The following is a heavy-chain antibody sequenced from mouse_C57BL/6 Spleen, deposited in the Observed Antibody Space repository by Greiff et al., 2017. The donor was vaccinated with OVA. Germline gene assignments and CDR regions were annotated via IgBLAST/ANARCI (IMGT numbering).Heavy chain of an antibody. V-gene: IGHV3-6*01. CDR1: GYSITSGYY. CDR2: ISYDGSN. D-gene: IGHD4-1*01. J-gene: IGHJ2*01. CDR3: ARGGGSKLGFDY. Sequence: EVHLVESGPGLVKPSQSLSLTCSVPGYSITSGYYWNWIRQFPGNKLEWMGYISYDGSNNYNPSLKNRISITRETSKNQFFLKLNSVTTEDTATYYCARGGGSKLGFDYWGQGTTLTVSS.